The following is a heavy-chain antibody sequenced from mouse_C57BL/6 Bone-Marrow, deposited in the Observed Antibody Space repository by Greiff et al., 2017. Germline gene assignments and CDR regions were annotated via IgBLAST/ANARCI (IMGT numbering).Heavy chain of an antibody. CDR2: ISSGSSTI. D-gene: IGHD1-1*01. CDR3: ARIPFITTVVAPYYYAMDY. Sequence: EVMLVESGGGLVKPGGSLKLSCAASGFTFSDYGMHWVRQAPEKGLEWVAYISSGSSTIYYADTVKGRFTISRDNAKNTLFLQMTSLRSEDTAMYYCARIPFITTVVAPYYYAMDYWGQGTSVTVSS. J-gene: IGHJ4*01. CDR1: GFTFSDYG. V-gene: IGHV5-17*01.